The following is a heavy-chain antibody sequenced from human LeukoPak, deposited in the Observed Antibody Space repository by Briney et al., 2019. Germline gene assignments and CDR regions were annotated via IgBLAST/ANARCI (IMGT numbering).Heavy chain of an antibody. Sequence: GGSLRLSCAASGFTFDDYSMHWVRQGPGKGLEWVSVISWDGGSTSYADSVRGRFTISRDNSKNSLYLQMNSLRAEDTAVYYCAKAPGYSIYYFDYWGQGTLVTVSS. V-gene: IGHV3-43*01. CDR2: ISWDGGST. J-gene: IGHJ4*02. CDR3: AKAPGYSIYYFDY. D-gene: IGHD4-11*01. CDR1: GFTFDDYS.